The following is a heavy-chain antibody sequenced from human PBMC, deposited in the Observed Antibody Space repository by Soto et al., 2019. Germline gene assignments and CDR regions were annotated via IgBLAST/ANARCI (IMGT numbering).Heavy chain of an antibody. Sequence: GGSLRLSCVGSGFTFGSFSMSWVRQAPGKGLEWVSALSGSGANTYYADAVKGRFTISRDNSKNTLYLQINSLRAEDAAIYFCARVAFGYGWIFDYWGQGILVTVSS. CDR3: ARVAFGYGWIFDY. CDR2: LSGSGANT. V-gene: IGHV3-23*01. CDR1: GFTFGSFS. D-gene: IGHD3-22*01. J-gene: IGHJ4*01.